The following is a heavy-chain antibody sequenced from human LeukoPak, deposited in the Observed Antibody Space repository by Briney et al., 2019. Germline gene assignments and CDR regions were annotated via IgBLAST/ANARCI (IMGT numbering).Heavy chain of an antibody. CDR2: ISVSDATT. Sequence: GGSLRLSCAASGFTFGSYAMTWVRQAPGKGLEWISYISVSDATTYYADSVKGRFTISRDNAKNSLYLQMNSLRVEDTALYYCAKDHGYDHSSGWYPFDYWGQGTLVTVSS. J-gene: IGHJ4*02. V-gene: IGHV3-48*04. CDR3: AKDHGYDHSSGWYPFDY. CDR1: GFTFGSYA. D-gene: IGHD6-19*01.